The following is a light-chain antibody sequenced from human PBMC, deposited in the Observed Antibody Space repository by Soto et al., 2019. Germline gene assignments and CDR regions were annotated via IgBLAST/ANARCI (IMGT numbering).Light chain of an antibody. V-gene: IGLV1-44*01. CDR3: AAWDDSLMGHV. CDR2: NNN. CDR1: SSNIGSNT. Sequence: QSVLTQPPSTSATPGQRVTISCSGTSSNIGSNTVNWYQQLPGTAPKLLIYNNNQRPSGVPDRLSGSKSGTSASLAISGLQSDDEAVYDCAAWDDSLMGHVFGGGTKLTVL. J-gene: IGLJ3*02.